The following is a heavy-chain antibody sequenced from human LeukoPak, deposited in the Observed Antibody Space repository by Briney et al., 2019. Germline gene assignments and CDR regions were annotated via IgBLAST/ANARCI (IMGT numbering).Heavy chain of an antibody. CDR1: GFTFSNYS. V-gene: IGHV3-21*01. Sequence: PGGSLRLSCAASGFTFSNYSMNWVRQAPGEGMEWVSSISSSSSYIYYADSVKGRFTISRDNAKNSLYLQMNSLRAEDTAVYYCASFRVELWVGEPPTGWGQGTLVTVSS. CDR2: ISSSSSYI. D-gene: IGHD3-10*01. CDR3: ASFRVELWVGEPPTG. J-gene: IGHJ4*02.